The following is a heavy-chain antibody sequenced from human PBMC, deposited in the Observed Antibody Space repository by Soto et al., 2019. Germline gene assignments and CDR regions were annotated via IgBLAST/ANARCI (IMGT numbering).Heavy chain of an antibody. CDR2: VYYSGT. D-gene: IGHD4-17*01. J-gene: IGHJ4*02. CDR3: ASQSSGDFDF. Sequence: QVQLQESGPGLVKPSETLSLTCSVSGGSIGHYYWNWIRQSPGKGLEWIGNVYYSGTTYNPSLRRXVXITXATSKSQFSLTLASVPAADTAVYYFASQSSGDFDFWGQGVLVTVSS. CDR1: GGSIGHYY. V-gene: IGHV4-59*08.